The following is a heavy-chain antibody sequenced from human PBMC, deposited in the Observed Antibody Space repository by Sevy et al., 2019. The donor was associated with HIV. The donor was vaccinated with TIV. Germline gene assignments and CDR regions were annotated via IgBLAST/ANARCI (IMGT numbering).Heavy chain of an antibody. J-gene: IGHJ4*02. CDR3: ARAYCSGGRCYSLAY. V-gene: IGHV1-18*01. D-gene: IGHD2-15*01. CDR2: ISPHNGDT. CDR1: GYTFSTYR. Sequence: ASVMVSCKVSGYTFSTYRITWVRQAPGQGLEWMGWISPHNGDTNYAQKLQGRVTMITDTSTSTAYMELRSLRSDDTAVYYCARAYCSGGRCYSLAYWGQGTLVTVSS.